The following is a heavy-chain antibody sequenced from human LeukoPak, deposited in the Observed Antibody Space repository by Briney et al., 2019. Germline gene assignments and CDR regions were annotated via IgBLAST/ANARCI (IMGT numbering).Heavy chain of an antibody. J-gene: IGHJ3*02. V-gene: IGHV4-39*01. CDR1: GGSISSSTYY. CDR2: IYYSGST. CDR3: ATYYYDRTGYDTFDI. D-gene: IGHD3-22*01. Sequence: SETLSLTCTVSGGSISSSTYYWGWIRQPPGKGLEWIGSIYYSGSTYYNPSLKSWVSISVDTSKNQFSLKLSSVTAADTAVYYCATYYYDRTGYDTFDIWGQGTMVTVSS.